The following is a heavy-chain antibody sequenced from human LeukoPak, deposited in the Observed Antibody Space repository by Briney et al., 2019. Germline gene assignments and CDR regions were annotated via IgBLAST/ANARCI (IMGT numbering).Heavy chain of an antibody. Sequence: GGSLRLSCAASGFTFSASAMHWVRQASGKGLEWVGRIRTKTNNFATAYAASVKGRFTVSRDDSKNTAYLQMNSLKTEDTAVYYCTGGSGWYSPDYWGQGTLVTVSS. CDR2: IRTKTNNFAT. V-gene: IGHV3-73*01. CDR1: GFTFSASA. D-gene: IGHD6-19*01. J-gene: IGHJ4*02. CDR3: TGGSGWYSPDY.